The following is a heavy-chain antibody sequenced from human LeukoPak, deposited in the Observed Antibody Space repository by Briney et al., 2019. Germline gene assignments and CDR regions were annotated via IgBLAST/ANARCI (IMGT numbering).Heavy chain of an antibody. J-gene: IGHJ4*02. CDR2: IHYSGTT. V-gene: IGHV4-39*07. Sequence: SSETLSLTCTVSGGSISSSSYYWGWIRQPPGKGLEWIGSIHYSGTTYYNPSLKSRVTISVDTSKNQFSLKLSSVTAADTAVYYCARYCSSTSCYGYFDYWGQGTLVTVSS. D-gene: IGHD2-2*01. CDR1: GGSISSSSYY. CDR3: ARYCSSTSCYGYFDY.